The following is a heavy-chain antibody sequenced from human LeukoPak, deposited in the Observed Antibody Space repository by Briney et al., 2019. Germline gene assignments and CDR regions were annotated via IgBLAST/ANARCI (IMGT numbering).Heavy chain of an antibody. CDR3: ARDIIWNYALYY. CDR2: INPNSGGT. V-gene: IGHV1-2*02. J-gene: IGHJ4*02. D-gene: IGHD1-7*01. CDR1: GYTFTGYY. Sequence: GASVKVSCKASGYTFTGYYMHWVRQAPGQGLEWMGWINPNSGGTNYAQRFQGRVTMTRDTSISTAYMEPSRLRSDDTAVYYCARDIIWNYALYYWGQGTLVTVSS.